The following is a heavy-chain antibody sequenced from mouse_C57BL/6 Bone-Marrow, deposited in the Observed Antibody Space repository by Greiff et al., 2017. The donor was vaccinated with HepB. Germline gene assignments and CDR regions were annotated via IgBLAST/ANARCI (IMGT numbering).Heavy chain of an antibody. CDR2: ISDGGSYT. Sequence: EVHLVESGGGLVKPGGSLKLSCAASGFTFSSYAMSWVRQTPEKRLEWVATISDGGSYTYYPDNVKGRFTISRDNAKNNLYLQMSHLKSEDTAMYYCSRDRDSCGSCYWFAYWGQGTLVTVSA. D-gene: IGHD1-1*01. CDR1: GFTFSSYA. J-gene: IGHJ3*01. V-gene: IGHV5-4*01. CDR3: SRDRDSCGSCYWFAY.